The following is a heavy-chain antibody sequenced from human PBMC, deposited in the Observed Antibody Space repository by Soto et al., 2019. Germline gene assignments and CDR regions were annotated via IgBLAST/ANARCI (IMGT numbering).Heavy chain of an antibody. Sequence: GGSLRLSCAASGFTFSDYAMHWVRQPPGKGLEWVAAIPYDGSNKYYADSVKGRFTISRDNSKNTLYLQMNSLRAEDTAVYFCAKWVGDDGWLPSYWGQGTLVLGSS. J-gene: IGHJ4*02. D-gene: IGHD5-12*01. CDR2: IPYDGSNK. CDR3: AKWVGDDGWLPSY. CDR1: GFTFSDYA. V-gene: IGHV3-30*18.